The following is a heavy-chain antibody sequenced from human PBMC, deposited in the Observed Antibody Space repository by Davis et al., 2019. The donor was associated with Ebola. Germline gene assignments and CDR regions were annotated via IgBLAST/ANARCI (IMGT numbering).Heavy chain of an antibody. D-gene: IGHD3-10*02. CDR2: ISGSGGST. J-gene: IGHJ4*02. Sequence: GESLKISCAASGFTFSNHAMSWVRQAPGKGLEWVSAISGSGGSTYYADSVKGRFTISRDNSKDTLYLQMNTLRAEDTAIYYCAKSRVELYVGTPHFDSWGQGTLVTVSS. CDR3: AKSRVELYVGTPHFDS. CDR1: GFTFSNHA. V-gene: IGHV3-23*01.